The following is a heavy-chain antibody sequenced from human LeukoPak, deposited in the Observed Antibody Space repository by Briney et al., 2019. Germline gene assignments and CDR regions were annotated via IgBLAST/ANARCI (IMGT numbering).Heavy chain of an antibody. V-gene: IGHV7-4-1*02. Sequence: ASVKVSCKASGYTFTSYAMNWVRQAPGQGLEWMGWINTNTGNPTYAQGFTGRFVFSLDTPVSTAYLQISSLKAEDTAVYYCARDQSSSWSHYYYMDVWGKGTTVTISS. D-gene: IGHD6-13*01. CDR3: ARDQSSSWSHYYYMDV. CDR1: GYTFTSYA. J-gene: IGHJ6*03. CDR2: INTNTGNP.